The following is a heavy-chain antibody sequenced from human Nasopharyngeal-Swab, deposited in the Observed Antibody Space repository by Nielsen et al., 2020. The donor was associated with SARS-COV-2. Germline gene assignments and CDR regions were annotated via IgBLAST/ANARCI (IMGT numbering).Heavy chain of an antibody. V-gene: IGHV3-48*01. CDR1: GFTFSSYS. Sequence: GGSLRLSCAASGFTFSSYSMNWVRQAPGKGLEWVSYISSSSSTIYYADSVKGRFTISRDNAKNSLYLQMNSLRAEDTAVYYCARDFYRGELRYFDWLLPDYWGQGTLVTVSS. D-gene: IGHD3-9*01. CDR3: ARDFYRGELRYFDWLLPDY. J-gene: IGHJ4*02. CDR2: ISSSSSTI.